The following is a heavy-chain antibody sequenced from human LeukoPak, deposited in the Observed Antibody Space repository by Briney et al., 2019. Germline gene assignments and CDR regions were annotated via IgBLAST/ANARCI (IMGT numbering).Heavy chain of an antibody. J-gene: IGHJ5*02. Sequence: SETLSLTCTVSGGSISSGSYYWSWIRQPAGKGLEWIGRIYTSGSTNYNPSLKSRVTISVDTSKNQFSLKLSSVTAADTAVYYCARGREYCSSTSCYLSWFDPWGQGTLVTVSS. CDR3: ARGREYCSSTSCYLSWFDP. CDR1: GGSISSGSYY. D-gene: IGHD2-2*01. CDR2: IYTSGST. V-gene: IGHV4-61*02.